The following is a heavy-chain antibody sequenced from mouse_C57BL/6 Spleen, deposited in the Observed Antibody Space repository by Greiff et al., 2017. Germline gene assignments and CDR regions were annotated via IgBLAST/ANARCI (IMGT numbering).Heavy chain of an antibody. J-gene: IGHJ4*01. D-gene: IGHD2-2*01. CDR1: GYTFTSYW. CDR3: ARKRVTTGAMDY. V-gene: IGHV1-69*01. Sequence: QVQLQQPGAELVMPGASVKLSCKASGYTFTSYWMHWVKQRPGQGLEWIGELDPSDSYTNYNQKFKGKSTLTVDKSSSTAYLQLSSLTSEDSAVYYCARKRVTTGAMDYWGQGTSVTVSS. CDR2: LDPSDSYT.